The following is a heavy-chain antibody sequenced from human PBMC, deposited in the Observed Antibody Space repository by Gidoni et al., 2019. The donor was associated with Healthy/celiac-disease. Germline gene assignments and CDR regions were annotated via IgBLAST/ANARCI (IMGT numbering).Heavy chain of an antibody. D-gene: IGHD2-15*01. V-gene: IGHV5-51*01. CDR1: VYSFTSYW. J-gene: IGHJ4*02. CDR2: IYPGDSDT. Sequence: EVQLVQSVAEVKTLAESLKIYCKGSVYSFTSYWIGWARQMPGKGLEWMGIIYPGDSDTRYSPSFQGKVTISADKSISTAYLQWSSLKASDTAMYYCARQYCSGGSCYDYWGQGTLVTVSS. CDR3: ARQYCSGGSCYDY.